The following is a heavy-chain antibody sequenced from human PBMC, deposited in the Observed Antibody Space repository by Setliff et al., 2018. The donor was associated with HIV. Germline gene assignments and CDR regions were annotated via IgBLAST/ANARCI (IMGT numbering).Heavy chain of an antibody. D-gene: IGHD3-10*01. Sequence: GGSLRLSCAASGFTFSSYNMNWVRQAPGKGLEWVSSISSTSTYTYYADSLKGRFTTSRDNAKNSLYLQMNSLRAEDTAVYYCARILSSRGIIEAYYYAMDVWGHGTTVTVSS. CDR1: GFTFSSYN. CDR3: ARILSSRGIIEAYYYAMDV. V-gene: IGHV3-21*06. J-gene: IGHJ6*02. CDR2: ISSTSTYT.